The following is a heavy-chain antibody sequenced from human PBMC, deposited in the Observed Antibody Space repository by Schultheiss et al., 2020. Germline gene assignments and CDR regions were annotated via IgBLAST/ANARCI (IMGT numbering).Heavy chain of an antibody. CDR3: ARDRDDYYYMDV. CDR2: ISSTGNTI. Sequence: GESLKISCAASGFTFSDYHMSWIRQAPGKGLEWISFISSTGNTIYYSDSVKGRFTISRDNAKNSLRLLMNSLRAEDTAVYYCARDRDDYYYMDVWGKGTTVTVSS. J-gene: IGHJ6*03. V-gene: IGHV3-11*01. CDR1: GFTFSDYH. D-gene: IGHD5-24*01.